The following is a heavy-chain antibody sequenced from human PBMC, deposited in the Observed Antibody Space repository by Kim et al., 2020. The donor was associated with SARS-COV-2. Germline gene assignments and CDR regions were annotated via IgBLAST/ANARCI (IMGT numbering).Heavy chain of an antibody. J-gene: IGHJ4*02. CDR1: GGSISSGGYY. CDR2: IYYSGST. D-gene: IGHD2-2*01. Sequence: SETLSLTCTVSGGSISSGGYYWSWIRQHPGKGLEWIGYIYYSGSTYYNPSLKSRVTISVDMSKNQFSLKLSSVTAADTAVYYCARGDCSSTSCAYDYWGQGALVTVSS. CDR3: ARGDCSSTSCAYDY. V-gene: IGHV4-31*03.